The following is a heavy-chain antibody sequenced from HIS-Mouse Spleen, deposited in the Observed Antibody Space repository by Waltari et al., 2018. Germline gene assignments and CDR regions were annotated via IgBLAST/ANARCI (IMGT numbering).Heavy chain of an antibody. V-gene: IGHV4-39*07. CDR3: AREIPYSSSWYDWYFDL. CDR2: IYYSGST. CDR1: GGSISSSSSS. J-gene: IGHJ2*01. Sequence: QLQPQESGPGRVKPSETRSLTGPVSGGSISSSSSSWPWNRQPPGKGLEWIGSIYYSGSTDYNPYLKSRVTISVDTSKNQFSLKLSSVTAADTAVYYCAREIPYSSSWYDWYFDLWGRGTLVTVSS. D-gene: IGHD6-13*01.